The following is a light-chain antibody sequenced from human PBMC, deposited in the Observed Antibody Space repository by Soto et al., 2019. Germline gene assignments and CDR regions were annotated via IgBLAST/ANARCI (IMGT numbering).Light chain of an antibody. CDR1: SSNIGSNY. V-gene: IGLV1-47*02. Sequence: QSVLTQPPSASGTPGQRVTISCSGSSSNIGSNYVSWYQHLPGAAPKLLIYSNTQRPSGVPDRFSGSRSGTSASLAISGLRSEDEADYYCAAWDDSLSSYVFGTGTKVTVL. J-gene: IGLJ1*01. CDR3: AAWDDSLSSYV. CDR2: SNT.